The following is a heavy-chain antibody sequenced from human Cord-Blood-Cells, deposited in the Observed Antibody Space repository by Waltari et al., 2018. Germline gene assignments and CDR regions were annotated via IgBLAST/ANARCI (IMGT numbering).Heavy chain of an antibody. CDR3: ARGVVWYYYGSVSYYFDY. V-gene: IGHV4-34*01. Sequence: QVQLQQWGAGLLKPSETLSLTCAVYGGSFSGYYWSWIRQPPGKGLEWIGEINHSGSTNYNPALKSRVTISVETSKNQFSLKLSSVTAADTAVYYCARGVVWYYYGSVSYYFDYWGQGTLVTVSS. J-gene: IGHJ4*02. D-gene: IGHD3-10*01. CDR1: GGSFSGYY. CDR2: INHSGST.